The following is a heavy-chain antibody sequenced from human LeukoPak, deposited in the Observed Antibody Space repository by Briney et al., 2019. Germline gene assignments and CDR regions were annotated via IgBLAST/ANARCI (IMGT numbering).Heavy chain of an antibody. J-gene: IGHJ4*02. CDR3: ARENGIAVAGRVARHFDY. CDR1: GFTFSSYA. D-gene: IGHD6-19*01. CDR2: IWYDGSNK. Sequence: PGGSLRLSCAASGFTFSSYAMHWVRQAPGKGLEWVAVIWYDGSNKYYADSVKGRFTISRDNSKNTLYLQMNSLRAEDTAVYYCARENGIAVAGRVARHFDYWGQGTLVTVSS. V-gene: IGHV3-33*08.